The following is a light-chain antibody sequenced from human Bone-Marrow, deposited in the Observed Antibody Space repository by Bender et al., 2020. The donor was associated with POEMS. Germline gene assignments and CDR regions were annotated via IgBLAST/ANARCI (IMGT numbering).Light chain of an antibody. CDR3: SSYTGSSTLVI. Sequence: QSALTQPASVSGSLGQSITISCTGTSSDVGGYNSVSWYQQHPGKAPKLMIYDVSDRPSGISSRFSGSKSGNTASLTITGLQAEDEADYYCSSYTGSSTLVIFGGGTKLAVL. J-gene: IGLJ2*01. CDR1: SSDVGGYNS. CDR2: DVS. V-gene: IGLV2-14*01.